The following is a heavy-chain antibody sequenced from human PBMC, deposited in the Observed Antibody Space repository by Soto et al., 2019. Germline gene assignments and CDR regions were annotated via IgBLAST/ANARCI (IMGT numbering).Heavy chain of an antibody. V-gene: IGHV1-8*01. CDR2: MNPNSGNT. D-gene: IGHD3-16*02. Sequence: ASVKVSCKASGYTFTSYDINWVRQATGQGLEWMGWMNPNSGNTGYAQKFQGRVTMTRNTSISTAYMELSSLRSEDTAVYYCARGRGYDDVWGCYRSANWFDTWGQGTLVTVSS. CDR3: ARGRGYDDVWGCYRSANWFDT. J-gene: IGHJ5*02. CDR1: GYTFTSYD.